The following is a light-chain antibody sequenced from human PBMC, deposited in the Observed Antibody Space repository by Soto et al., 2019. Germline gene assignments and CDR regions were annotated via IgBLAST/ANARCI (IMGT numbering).Light chain of an antibody. V-gene: IGKV3-11*01. CDR2: DAS. CDR3: QQRSNWPLT. CDR1: QSVSSY. J-gene: IGKJ4*01. Sequence: EIVLTQSPATLSLSPGERATLSCRASQSVSSYLAWYQQKPGQAPRRLIYDASNRATGIPARFSGSGSGTDFTLTISSLEPEDFEVYYCQQRSNWPLTFGGGTKVEIK.